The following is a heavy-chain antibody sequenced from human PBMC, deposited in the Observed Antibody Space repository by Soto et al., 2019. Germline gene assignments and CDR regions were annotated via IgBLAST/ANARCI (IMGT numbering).Heavy chain of an antibody. CDR3: ARDHFEEWFGEFRPTRALDL. Sequence: SSVKVSCKASGYTFTSYGISWVRQAPGQGLEWVGWIHTYNGNTNFAQKFQDRVTLTTDTSTSTAYMELRSLRSDDTAVYYCARDHFEEWFGEFRPTRALDLWGQGTIVTVSS. CDR2: IHTYNGNT. V-gene: IGHV1-18*01. D-gene: IGHD3-10*01. J-gene: IGHJ3*01. CDR1: GYTFTSYG.